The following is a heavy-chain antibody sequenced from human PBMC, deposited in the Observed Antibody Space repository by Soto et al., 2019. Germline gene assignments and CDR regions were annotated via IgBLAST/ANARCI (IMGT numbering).Heavy chain of an antibody. CDR2: IWYDGSNK. V-gene: IGHV3-33*01. Sequence: PGGFLRLSCAASGFTFSSYGMHWVRQAPGKGLEWVAVIWYDGSNKYYADSVKGRFTISRDDSKNTAYLQMNSLKTEDTAVYYCTTYSGYDGFWGQGTLVTVSS. CDR1: GFTFSSYG. D-gene: IGHD5-12*01. CDR3: TTYSGYDGF. J-gene: IGHJ4*02.